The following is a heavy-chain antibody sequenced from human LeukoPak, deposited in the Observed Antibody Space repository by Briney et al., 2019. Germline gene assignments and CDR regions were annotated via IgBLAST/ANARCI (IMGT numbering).Heavy chain of an antibody. D-gene: IGHD6-6*01. CDR1: GYTFTSYG. V-gene: IGHV1-18*01. CDR3: ARLSSSKGY. J-gene: IGHJ4*02. CDR2: ISAYNGNT. Sequence: ASVKVSCKASGYTFTSYGISWVRQAPGQGLEWMGWISAYNGNTNYAQKFQGRVTITADESTSTAYMELSSLRSEDTAVYYCARLSSSKGYWGQGTLVTVSS.